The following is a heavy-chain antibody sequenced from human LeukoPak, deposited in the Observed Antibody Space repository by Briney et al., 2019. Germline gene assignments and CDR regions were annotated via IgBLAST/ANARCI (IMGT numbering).Heavy chain of an antibody. CDR2: IYYDEGYD. Sequence: PGGSLRLSCAASGLTFNTSGVHWVRQAPGKGLEWVAFIYYDEGYDYYLDSVKGRFTISRDSSKNIVYVQMNDLRADDTAVYYCARDKVRGVVWGAADDALDVWGQGTMVTVSS. J-gene: IGHJ3*01. CDR3: ARDKVRGVVWGAADDALDV. D-gene: IGHD3-10*01. V-gene: IGHV3-33*01. CDR1: GLTFNTSG.